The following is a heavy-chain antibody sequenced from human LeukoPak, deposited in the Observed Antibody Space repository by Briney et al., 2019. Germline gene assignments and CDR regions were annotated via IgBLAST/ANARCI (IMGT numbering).Heavy chain of an antibody. CDR1: GYTFTGYY. Sequence: GGSVTVSCKASGYTFTGYYMHWVRQAPGQGLEWMGWINPDSGGTNFAQKFQGRVTMTRDTSISTAYMELSRLRSDDTAVYYCGRDFRDSLDYWGQGTLVTVSS. V-gene: IGHV1-2*02. J-gene: IGHJ4*02. CDR2: INPDSGGT. CDR3: GRDFRDSLDY.